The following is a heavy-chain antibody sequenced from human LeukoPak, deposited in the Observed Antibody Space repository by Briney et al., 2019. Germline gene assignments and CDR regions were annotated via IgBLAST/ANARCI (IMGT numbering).Heavy chain of an antibody. V-gene: IGHV3-21*01. D-gene: IGHD2-2*01. CDR1: GFTFSSYS. J-gene: IGHJ5*02. Sequence: GGSLRLSCAASGFTFSSYSMNWVRQAPGNGLDWVSSVSSSNSYIYYADSVKGRFTICRDNAKNSLYLQMNTLRAEDTAVYYCAREVDCSSTSCYALWFDPWGQGTLVTVSS. CDR2: VSSSNSYI. CDR3: AREVDCSSTSCYALWFDP.